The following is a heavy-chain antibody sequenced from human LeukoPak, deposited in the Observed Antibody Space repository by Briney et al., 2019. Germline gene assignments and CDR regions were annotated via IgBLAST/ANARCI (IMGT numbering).Heavy chain of an antibody. V-gene: IGHV1-69*06. J-gene: IGHJ4*02. Sequence: SVKVSCKASGGTFSSYAISWVRQAPGQGLEWMGGIIPIFGTANYAQKFQGRVTITADKSTSTAYMELSSLRSEDTAVYYCSRVGVSSYSSGGYWGQGTLVTVSS. CDR1: GGTFSSYA. D-gene: IGHD6-25*01. CDR2: IIPIFGTA. CDR3: SRVGVSSYSSGGY.